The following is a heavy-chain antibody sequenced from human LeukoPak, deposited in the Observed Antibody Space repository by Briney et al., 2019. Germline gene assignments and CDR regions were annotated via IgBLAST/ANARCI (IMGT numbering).Heavy chain of an antibody. D-gene: IGHD3-22*01. J-gene: IGHJ3*02. Sequence: GESLKISCKGSGYSLSSYWLSWVRQMPGKGLEWMGIIYPGDSDTRYSPSFQGQVTISADKPISTAYLQWSSLKASDTAMYYCARAYYYDSSGYDAFDTWCQGTMVTVSS. CDR3: ARAYYYDSSGYDAFDT. CDR2: IYPGDSDT. CDR1: GYSLSSYW. V-gene: IGHV5-51*04.